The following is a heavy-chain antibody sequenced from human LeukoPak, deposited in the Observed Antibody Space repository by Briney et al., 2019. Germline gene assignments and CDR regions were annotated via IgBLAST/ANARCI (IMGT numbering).Heavy chain of an antibody. J-gene: IGHJ4*02. Sequence: GGSLRLSCAASGFTFSSYAMSWVRQAPGKGLEWVSAISGSGGSTYYADSVRGRFTISRDNSKNTLYLQMNSLRAEDTAVYYCVVGLTTVTPFDYWGRGTLVTVSS. CDR3: VVGLTTVTPFDY. V-gene: IGHV3-23*01. CDR2: ISGSGGST. D-gene: IGHD4-17*01. CDR1: GFTFSSYA.